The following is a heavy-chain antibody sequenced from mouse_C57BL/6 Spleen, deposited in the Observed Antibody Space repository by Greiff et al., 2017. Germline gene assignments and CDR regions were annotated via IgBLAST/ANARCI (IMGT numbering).Heavy chain of an antibody. CDR1: GYAFSSYW. J-gene: IGHJ2*01. CDR3: ARGYYYGNYVDFDY. Sequence: VQLQQSGAELVKPGASVKISCKASGYAFSSYWMNWVKQRPGKGLEWIGQIYPGDGDTTYNGKFKGKATLTADKSSSTAYMQLSSLTSEDSAVYFCARGYYYGNYVDFDYWGQGTTLTVSS. V-gene: IGHV1-80*01. D-gene: IGHD2-1*01. CDR2: IYPGDGDT.